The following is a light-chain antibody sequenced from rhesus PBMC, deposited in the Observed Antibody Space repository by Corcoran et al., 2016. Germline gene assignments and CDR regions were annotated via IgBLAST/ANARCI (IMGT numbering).Light chain of an antibody. Sequence: DIQMTQSPSSLSASVGDTVTITCRASQSISSWIAWYKQKPGKAPKLLIYKASTFQSGVPSRFSGSGSGTDFTLTISSLQSEDFATYYCQHYSSSPRTFGQGTKVEIK. CDR1: QSISSW. CDR3: QHYSSSPRT. V-gene: IGKV1-22*01. J-gene: IGKJ1*01. CDR2: KAS.